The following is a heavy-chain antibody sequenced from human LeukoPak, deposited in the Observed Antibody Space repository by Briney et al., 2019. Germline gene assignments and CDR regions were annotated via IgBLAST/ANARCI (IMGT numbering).Heavy chain of an antibody. Sequence: GGSLRLSCAASGFTFSSYGMHWVRQAPGKGLEWVAVIWYDGSNKYYADSVKGRFTISRDNSKNTLYLQMNSLRAEDTAVYYCARDSGGYYDSSGYLGYWGQGTLVTVSS. V-gene: IGHV3-33*01. CDR1: GFTFSSYG. J-gene: IGHJ4*02. CDR2: IWYDGSNK. CDR3: ARDSGGYYDSSGYLGY. D-gene: IGHD3-22*01.